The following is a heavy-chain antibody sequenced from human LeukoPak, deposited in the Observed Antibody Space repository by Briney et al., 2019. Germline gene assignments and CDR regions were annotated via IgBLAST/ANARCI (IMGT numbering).Heavy chain of an antibody. D-gene: IGHD3-22*01. Sequence: SETLSLTCTVSGGSISSSSYYWGWIRQHPGKGLEWIGYIYYSGSTYYNPSLKSRVTISVDTSKNQFSLKLSSVTAADTAVYYCARADYYDSSGYFDAFDIWGQGTMVTVSS. CDR2: IYYSGST. CDR3: ARADYYDSSGYFDAFDI. V-gene: IGHV4-31*03. CDR1: GGSISSSSYY. J-gene: IGHJ3*02.